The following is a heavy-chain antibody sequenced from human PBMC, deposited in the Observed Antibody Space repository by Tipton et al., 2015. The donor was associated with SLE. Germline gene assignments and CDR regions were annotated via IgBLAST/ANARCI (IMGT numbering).Heavy chain of an antibody. D-gene: IGHD3-10*01. V-gene: IGHV4-38-2*02. CDR1: GFSISSGYY. J-gene: IGHJ6*02. CDR3: ARDPGDSYWDYYYGMDV. CDR2: IYYSGNT. Sequence: LRLSCDVTGFSISSGYYWGWLRQPPGKGLEWIGNIYYSGNTFYNPSLKSRVTISVDASKNQYSLKLTSVTAADTAVYYCARDPGDSYWDYYYGMDVWGPGTMVTVSS.